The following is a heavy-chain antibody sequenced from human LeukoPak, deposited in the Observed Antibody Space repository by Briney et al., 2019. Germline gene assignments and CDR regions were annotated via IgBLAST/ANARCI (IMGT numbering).Heavy chain of an antibody. CDR3: ARHVLSTEYLDY. Sequence: SETLSLTCTVSGGSTSSSSYYWGWIRQPPGKGLEWIGCIYYSGSTYYNPSLKSRVTISVDTSKNQFSLKLSSVTAADTAVYYCARHVLSTEYLDYWGQGTLVTVSS. J-gene: IGHJ4*02. D-gene: IGHD2-8*02. CDR2: IYYSGST. V-gene: IGHV4-39*01. CDR1: GGSTSSSSYY.